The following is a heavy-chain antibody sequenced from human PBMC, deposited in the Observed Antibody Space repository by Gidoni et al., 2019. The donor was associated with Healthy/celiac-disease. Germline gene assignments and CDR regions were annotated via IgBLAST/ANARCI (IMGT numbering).Heavy chain of an antibody. Sequence: EVQLVQSGAEVKKPGESLQISCKGSGYSFTSYWIGWVRQMPGKGLDWMGIRYPGDSDTRYSPSFQGQVTISADKSISTAYLQWSSLKASDTAMYYCARHQYYYDSSGYPDYWGQGTLVTVSS. CDR3: ARHQYYYDSSGYPDY. J-gene: IGHJ4*02. D-gene: IGHD3-22*01. CDR1: GYSFTSYW. V-gene: IGHV5-51*01. CDR2: RYPGDSDT.